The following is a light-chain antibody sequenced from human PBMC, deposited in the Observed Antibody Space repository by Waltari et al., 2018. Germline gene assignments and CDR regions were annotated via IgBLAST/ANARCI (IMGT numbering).Light chain of an antibody. CDR2: AAI. V-gene: IGKV1-39*01. J-gene: IGKJ4*01. CDR1: QNIDNF. Sequence: DIQVTQSPSSLSASVGDRVTFTCRASQNIDNFFNWYQQKPGSAPRLLVYAAINLENGVPSRFSASGSGTEFTLTISSLQPEDFATYYCQQSFKIPLSFGGGTKVEIK. CDR3: QQSFKIPLS.